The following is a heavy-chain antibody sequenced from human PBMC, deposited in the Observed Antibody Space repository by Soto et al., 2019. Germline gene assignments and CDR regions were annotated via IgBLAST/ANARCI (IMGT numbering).Heavy chain of an antibody. CDR3: ARTSPYYDFWSGYYGPYYYGMDV. V-gene: IGHV1-18*01. D-gene: IGHD3-3*01. J-gene: IGHJ6*02. Sequence: GASVKVSCKASGYTFTSYGISWVRQAPGQGLEWMGWISAYNGNTNYAQKLQGRVTVTTDTSTSTAYMELRSLRSDDTAVYYCARTSPYYDFWSGYYGPYYYGMDVWGQGTTVTVSS. CDR1: GYTFTSYG. CDR2: ISAYNGNT.